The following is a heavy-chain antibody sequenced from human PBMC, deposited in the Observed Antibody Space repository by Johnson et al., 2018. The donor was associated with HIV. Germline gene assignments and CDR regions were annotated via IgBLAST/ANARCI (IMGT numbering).Heavy chain of an antibody. V-gene: IGHV3-48*03. CDR2: ISSGGST. D-gene: IGHD3-22*01. CDR3: WGESPYYYDSRGRQHDAFDI. J-gene: IGHJ3*02. CDR1: GFTFSSFD. Sequence: VQLVESGGGVVQPGRSLRLSCAASGFTFSSFDMHWVRQAPGKGLEWISYISSGGSTGYADSVKGRFTISRDNAKNSVYLQMNTLRVEDTALYYCWGESPYYYDSRGRQHDAFDIWGQGTMVTVCS.